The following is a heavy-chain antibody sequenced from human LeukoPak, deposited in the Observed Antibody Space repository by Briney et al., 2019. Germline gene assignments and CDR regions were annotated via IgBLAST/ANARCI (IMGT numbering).Heavy chain of an antibody. CDR3: AREGGDTAMVFYY. CDR2: INAGNGNT. J-gene: IGHJ4*02. Sequence: ASVTVSCKSSGYTFTSYAMHWVRQAPGQRLEWMGWINAGNGNTKYSKELQGRVTITRETSASTAYRELRSLRCEEIAVYYFAREGGDTAMVFYYWGQGTLVTVSS. CDR1: GYTFTSYA. D-gene: IGHD5-18*01. V-gene: IGHV1-3*03.